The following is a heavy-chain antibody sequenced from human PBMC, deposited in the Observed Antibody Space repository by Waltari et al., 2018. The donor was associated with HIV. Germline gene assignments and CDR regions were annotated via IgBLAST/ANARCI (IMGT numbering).Heavy chain of an antibody. CDR3: ARGVLSGEFYGSGNYFDY. D-gene: IGHD3-10*01. Sequence: QVQLVQSGAEVKKPGASVKVSCKASGFTFITYDINWVRQAPGQGLEWMGWMNPNSGNTGYAQKFQGRVTMTRNTSISTAYMELTSLTLQDTALYYCARGVLSGEFYGSGNYFDYWGQGTLVTVPS. CDR2: MNPNSGNT. V-gene: IGHV1-8*01. CDR1: GFTFITYD. J-gene: IGHJ4*02.